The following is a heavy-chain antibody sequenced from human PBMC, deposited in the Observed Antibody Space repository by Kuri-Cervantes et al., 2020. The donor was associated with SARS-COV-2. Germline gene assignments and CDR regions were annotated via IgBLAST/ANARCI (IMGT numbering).Heavy chain of an antibody. Sequence: ASVKVSCKASGYTFTGYYMHWVRQAPGQGLEWMGWVNPNSGGTNYAQKFQGRVTMTRDTSISTAYMELSRLRPDDTAVYYCARGGIAARLGFDYWGQGTLVTVSS. V-gene: IGHV1-2*02. J-gene: IGHJ4*02. CDR1: GYTFTGYY. CDR2: VNPNSGGT. CDR3: ARGGIAARLGFDY. D-gene: IGHD6-6*01.